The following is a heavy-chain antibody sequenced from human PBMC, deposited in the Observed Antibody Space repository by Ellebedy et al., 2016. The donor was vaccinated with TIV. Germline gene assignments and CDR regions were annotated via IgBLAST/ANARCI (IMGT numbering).Heavy chain of an antibody. CDR3: ARDFYETDHWFDTFDI. CDR1: GYTFTGYY. CDR2: ITAYNGNT. V-gene: IGHV1-18*01. J-gene: IGHJ3*02. Sequence: ASVKVSCKASGYTFTGYYMHWVRQAPGQGLEWMGWITAYNGNTNYAHKLQGRVTMTIDTSTSTAYMELRSLRSDDTAVYYCARDFYETDHWFDTFDIWGQGTMVAVSS. D-gene: IGHD2/OR15-2a*01.